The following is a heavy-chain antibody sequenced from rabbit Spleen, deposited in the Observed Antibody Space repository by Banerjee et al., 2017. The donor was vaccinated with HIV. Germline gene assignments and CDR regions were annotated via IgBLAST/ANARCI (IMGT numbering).Heavy chain of an antibody. D-gene: IGHD1-1*01. CDR1: GFSFSSSYW. V-gene: IGHV1S45*01. CDR3: ARDLTGVIGWNFKL. Sequence: QQQLVESGGDLVKPEGSLTLKCTASGFSFSSSYWICWVRQAPGKGLEWIACIYAGSSGSAYYASWAKGRFTISKTSSTTVDLQMTSLTAADTATYFCARDLTGVIGWNFKLWGPGTLVTVS. J-gene: IGHJ4*01. CDR2: IYAGSSGSA.